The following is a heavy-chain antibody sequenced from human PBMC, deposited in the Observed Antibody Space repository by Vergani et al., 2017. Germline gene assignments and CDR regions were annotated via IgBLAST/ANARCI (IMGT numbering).Heavy chain of an antibody. V-gene: IGHV4-59*01. CDR2: IYYSGST. J-gene: IGHJ6*03. Sequence: QVQLQESGPGLVKPSETLSLTCTDSGGSISSYYWSWIRQPPGKGLEWIGYIYYSGSTNYNPSLKSRVTISVDTSKNQFSLKLSSVTAADTAVYYCARAGRWYYYYYMDVWGKGTTVTVSS. CDR3: ARAGRWYYYYYMDV. CDR1: GGSISSYY. D-gene: IGHD4-23*01.